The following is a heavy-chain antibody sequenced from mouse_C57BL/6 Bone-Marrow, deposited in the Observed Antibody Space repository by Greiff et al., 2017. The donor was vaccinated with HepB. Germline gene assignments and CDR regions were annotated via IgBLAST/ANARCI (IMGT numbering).Heavy chain of an antibody. Sequence: EVKVVESGGGLVQSGRSLRLSCATSGFTFSDFYMEWVRQAPGKGLEWIAASRNKANDYTTEYSASVKGRFIVSRDTSQSILYLQMNALRAEDTAIYYCARDAGYDGPHYYAMDYWGQGTSVTVSS. CDR1: GFTFSDFY. CDR2: SRNKANDYTT. D-gene: IGHD2-2*01. CDR3: ARDAGYDGPHYYAMDY. V-gene: IGHV7-1*01. J-gene: IGHJ4*01.